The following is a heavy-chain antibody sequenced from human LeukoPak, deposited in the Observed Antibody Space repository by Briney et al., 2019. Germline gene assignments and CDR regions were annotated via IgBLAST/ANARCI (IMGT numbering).Heavy chain of an antibody. Sequence: KPSETLSLTCAVYGGSFSGYYWSWIRQPPGKGLEWIGEINHSGSTNYNPSLKSRVTISVDTSKNQFSLKLSSVTAADTAVYYCARDGSSGYLTSYYFDYWGQGTLVTVSS. CDR3: ARDGSSGYLTSYYFDY. D-gene: IGHD3-22*01. J-gene: IGHJ4*02. CDR2: INHSGST. CDR1: GGSFSGYY. V-gene: IGHV4-34*01.